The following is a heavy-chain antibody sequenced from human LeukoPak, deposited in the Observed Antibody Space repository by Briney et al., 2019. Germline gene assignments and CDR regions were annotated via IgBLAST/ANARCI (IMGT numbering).Heavy chain of an antibody. D-gene: IGHD6-19*01. Sequence: GGSLRLSCAASGFTFSSYAMHWVRQAPGKGLEYVSAISSNGGSTYYANSVKGRFTISRDNSKNTLYLQMGSLRAEDMAVYYCARGRRWLAQYYFDYWGQGTLVTVSS. CDR3: ARGRRWLAQYYFDY. CDR2: ISSNGGST. CDR1: GFTFSSYA. J-gene: IGHJ4*02. V-gene: IGHV3-64*01.